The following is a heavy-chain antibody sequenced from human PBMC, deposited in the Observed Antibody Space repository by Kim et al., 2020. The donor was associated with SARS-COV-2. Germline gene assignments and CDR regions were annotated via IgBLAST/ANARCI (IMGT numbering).Heavy chain of an antibody. CDR2: IIPIFDTA. CDR1: GGTFSSYA. CDR3: ARDHVGQWLVRRWFDP. D-gene: IGHD6-19*01. Sequence: SVKVSCKASGGTFSSYAISWVRQAPGQGLEWMGGIIPIFDTANYAQKFQGRVTITADESTSTAYMELSSLRSEDTAVYYCARDHVGQWLVRRWFDPWGQGTLVTVSS. J-gene: IGHJ5*02. V-gene: IGHV1-69*13.